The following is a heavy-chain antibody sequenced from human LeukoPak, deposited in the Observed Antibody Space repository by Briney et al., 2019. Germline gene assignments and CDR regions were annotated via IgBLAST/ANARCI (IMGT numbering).Heavy chain of an antibody. V-gene: IGHV4-39*07. Sequence: SETLSLTCTVSGGSISSGGYYWSWIRQPPGKGLEWIGEINHSGSTNYNPSLKSRVTISVDTSKNQFSLKLSSVTAADTAVYYCARRTVVTPSYRHYFDYWGQGTLVTVSS. J-gene: IGHJ4*02. CDR1: GGSISSGGYY. CDR2: INHSGST. CDR3: ARRTVVTPSYRHYFDY. D-gene: IGHD4-23*01.